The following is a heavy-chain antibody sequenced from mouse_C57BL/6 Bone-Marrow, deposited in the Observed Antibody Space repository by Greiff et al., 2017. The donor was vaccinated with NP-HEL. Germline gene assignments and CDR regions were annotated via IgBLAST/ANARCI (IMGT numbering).Heavy chain of an antibody. D-gene: IGHD1-1*01. CDR3: ARDSGSQVLTT. CDR1: GYTFTDYY. J-gene: IGHJ3*01. CDR2: IYPGSGNT. Sequence: QVQLQQSGAELVRPGASVKLSCKASGYTFTDYYINWVKQRPGQGLEWIARIYPGSGNTYYNEKFKGKATLTAEKSSSTAYMQLSSLTSEDSAVYFCARDSGSQVLTTWGQGTLVTVSA. V-gene: IGHV1-76*01.